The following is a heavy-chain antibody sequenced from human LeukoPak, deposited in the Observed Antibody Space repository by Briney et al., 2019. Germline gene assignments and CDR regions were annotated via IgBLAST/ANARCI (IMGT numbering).Heavy chain of an antibody. D-gene: IGHD7-27*01. J-gene: IGHJ4*02. V-gene: IGHV3-15*01. Sequence: GGSLTLSCAASGFTFSNVRMKWVRQAPGKGLEGGCSIKRKTDGGTTDYVAPVKGRFTISRDNSKTTLYLQVNSLNTEDTAVYYCTTGNWGSFSYWGQGTLVTVSS. CDR1: GFTFSNVR. CDR3: TTGNWGSFSY. CDR2: IKRKTDGGTT.